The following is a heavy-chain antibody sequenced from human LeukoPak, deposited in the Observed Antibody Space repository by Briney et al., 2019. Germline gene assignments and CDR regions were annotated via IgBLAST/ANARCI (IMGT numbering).Heavy chain of an antibody. J-gene: IGHJ4*02. D-gene: IGHD2-2*01. Sequence: PGGSLRLSCAASGFTFSSYAMSWVRQAPGKGLEWVSGISGSAANTYYADSVKGRFTISKDNSKNTVHLQMNSLRAEDTAVYYCAKAYCSSTSCYGIFDFWGQGTLVTVSS. CDR3: AKAYCSSTSCYGIFDF. V-gene: IGHV3-23*01. CDR1: GFTFSSYA. CDR2: ISGSAANT.